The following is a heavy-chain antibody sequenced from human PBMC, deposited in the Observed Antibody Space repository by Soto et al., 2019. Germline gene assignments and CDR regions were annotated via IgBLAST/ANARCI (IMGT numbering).Heavy chain of an antibody. CDR3: ARETNWGPDY. CDR2: ISSSSSYT. Sequence: GGSLRLSCAASGFMFNSYSMNWVRQAPGKGLEWVSYISSSSSYTNYADSVKGRFTISRDNAKNTLYLQMNSLRAEDTAVYYCARETNWGPDYWGQGTLVTVS. V-gene: IGHV3-21*05. D-gene: IGHD7-27*01. J-gene: IGHJ4*02. CDR1: GFMFNSYS.